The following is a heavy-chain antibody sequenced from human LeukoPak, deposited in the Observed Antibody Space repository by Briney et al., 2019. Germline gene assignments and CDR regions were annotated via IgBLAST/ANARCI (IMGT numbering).Heavy chain of an antibody. D-gene: IGHD3-10*01. Sequence: GGSLRLSSAASGFTFSSYAMSWVRQAPGKGLEWVSAISGSGGSTYYADSVKGRFTISRDNSKNTLYLQMNSLRAEDTAVYYCAKRLTFGYYYGSGSYYNEFDYWGQGTLVTVSS. CDR2: ISGSGGST. CDR3: AKRLTFGYYYGSGSYYNEFDY. V-gene: IGHV3-23*01. CDR1: GFTFSSYA. J-gene: IGHJ4*02.